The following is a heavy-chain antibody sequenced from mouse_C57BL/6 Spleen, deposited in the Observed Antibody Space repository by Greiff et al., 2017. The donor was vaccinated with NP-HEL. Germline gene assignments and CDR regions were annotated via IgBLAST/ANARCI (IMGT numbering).Heavy chain of an antibody. CDR3: AREAYYSNYGWFAY. CDR1: GFTFSSYA. Sequence: EVKLQESGGGLVKPGGSLKLSCAASGFTFSSYAMSWVRQTPEKRLEWVATISDGGSYTYYPDNVKGRFTISRDNAKNNLYLQMSHLKSEDTAMYYCAREAYYSNYGWFAYWGQGTLVTVSA. D-gene: IGHD2-5*01. V-gene: IGHV5-4*01. J-gene: IGHJ3*01. CDR2: ISDGGSYT.